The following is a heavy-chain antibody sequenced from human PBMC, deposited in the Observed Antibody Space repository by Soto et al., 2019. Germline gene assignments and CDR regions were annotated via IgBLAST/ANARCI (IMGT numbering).Heavy chain of an antibody. CDR1: GFTFSSYA. CDR2: ISGSGGST. D-gene: IGHD6-13*01. Sequence: GGSLRLSCAASGFTFSSYAMSWVRQAPGKGLEWVSAISGSGGSTYYADSVKGRFTISRDNSKNTLYLQMNSLRAEDTAVYYCAKCRWASSWTEHDYWGQGTPVTVSS. V-gene: IGHV3-23*01. J-gene: IGHJ4*02. CDR3: AKCRWASSWTEHDY.